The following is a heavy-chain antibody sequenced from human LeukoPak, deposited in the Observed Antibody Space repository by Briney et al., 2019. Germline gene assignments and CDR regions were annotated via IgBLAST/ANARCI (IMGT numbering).Heavy chain of an antibody. J-gene: IGHJ6*03. Sequence: SETLSLTCTVSGGSISSGDYYWSWIRQPPGKGLEWIGCIYYSGSTYYNPSLKSRVTISVDTSKNQFSLKLSSVTAADTAVYYCARTSRGYCSSTSCYSYYYYYYMDVWGKGTTVTVSS. V-gene: IGHV4-30-4*08. CDR3: ARTSRGYCSSTSCYSYYYYYYMDV. CDR2: IYYSGST. CDR1: GGSISSGDYY. D-gene: IGHD2-2*03.